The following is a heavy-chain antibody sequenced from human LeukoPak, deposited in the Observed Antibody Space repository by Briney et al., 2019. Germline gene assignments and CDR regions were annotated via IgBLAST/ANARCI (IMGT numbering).Heavy chain of an antibody. D-gene: IGHD3-9*01. J-gene: IGHJ4*02. CDR1: GYTFTSYA. Sequence: ASVKVSCKASGYTFTSYAMNWVRQAPGQGLEWMGWINPNTGNPTYAQGFTGRFVFSLDTSVSTAYLQISSLKAEDTAVYYCARDLLLPGYPNPHDYWGQGTLVTVSS. CDR2: INPNTGNP. CDR3: ARDLLLPGYPNPHDY. V-gene: IGHV7-4-1*02.